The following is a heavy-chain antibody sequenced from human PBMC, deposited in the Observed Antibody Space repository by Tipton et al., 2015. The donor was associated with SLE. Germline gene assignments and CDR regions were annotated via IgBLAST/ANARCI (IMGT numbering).Heavy chain of an antibody. CDR3: ARDSGTLYYYYYYMDV. D-gene: IGHD1-26*01. V-gene: IGHV3-21*01. Sequence: SLRLSCAASGFTFSIYAMNWVRQAPGKGLEWVSSISSSSSYTYYADSVKGRFTISRDNAKNSLYLQMNSLRAEDTAVYYCARDSGTLYYYYYYMDVWGKGTTVTVSS. CDR2: ISSSSSYT. CDR1: GFTFSIYA. J-gene: IGHJ6*03.